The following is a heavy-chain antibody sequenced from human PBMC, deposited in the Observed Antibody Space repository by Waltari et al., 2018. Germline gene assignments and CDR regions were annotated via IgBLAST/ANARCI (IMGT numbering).Heavy chain of an antibody. D-gene: IGHD3-9*01. Sequence: QVQLQESGPGLVKPSQTLSLTCTVSGGSISSGDYYWSWIRQPPGKGLEWIGYIYYSGSTYYNPSLKSRVTISVDTSKNQFSLKLSSVTAADTAVYYCARGGYYDILTGLGPFDIWGQGTMVTVSS. CDR1: GGSISSGDYY. J-gene: IGHJ3*02. CDR3: ARGGYYDILTGLGPFDI. CDR2: IYYSGST. V-gene: IGHV4-30-4*08.